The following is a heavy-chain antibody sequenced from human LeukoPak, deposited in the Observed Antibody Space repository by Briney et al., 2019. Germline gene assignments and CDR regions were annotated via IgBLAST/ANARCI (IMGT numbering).Heavy chain of an antibody. Sequence: PGGSLRLSWAAAGLTFGNNAVTWVRQAPGKGLEWVSSISGSGGTTFYADSVKGRFTISRDNSKNTLYLQMNSLRAEDTAVYFCAKGRRFPVDFDFWGQGILVTVSS. CDR2: ISGSGGTT. CDR3: AKGRRFPVDFDF. V-gene: IGHV3-23*01. J-gene: IGHJ4*02. CDR1: GLTFGNNA. D-gene: IGHD3-16*01.